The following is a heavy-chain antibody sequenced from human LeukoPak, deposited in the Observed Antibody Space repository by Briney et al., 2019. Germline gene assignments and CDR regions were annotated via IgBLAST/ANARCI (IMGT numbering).Heavy chain of an antibody. D-gene: IGHD3-9*01. J-gene: IGHJ6*02. CDR2: INPNSGGT. CDR3: AREYYDILTGYYWDYYYGMDV. V-gene: IGHV1-2*02. Sequence: ASVKVSCKASGYTFSGYYMHWVRQAPGQGLEWMGWINPNSGGTNYAQKFQGRVTMNRDTSISTAYMELSRLRSDDTAVYYCAREYYDILTGYYWDYYYGMDVWGQGTTVTVSS. CDR1: GYTFSGYY.